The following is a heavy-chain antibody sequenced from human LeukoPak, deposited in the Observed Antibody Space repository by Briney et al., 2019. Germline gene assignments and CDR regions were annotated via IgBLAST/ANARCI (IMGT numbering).Heavy chain of an antibody. D-gene: IGHD4-17*01. CDR1: GLTFSSYS. Sequence: GGSLRLSCAASGLTFSSYSMNWVGQAPGKGREWGSYYSSISGTIYYADSLKGRFTISRDNAKNSLYLQMNSLRDEDTAVYYCARSGSFDYGDYRYFDYWGQGTLVTVSS. CDR3: ARSGSFDYGDYRYFDY. V-gene: IGHV3-48*02. CDR2: YSSISGTI. J-gene: IGHJ4*02.